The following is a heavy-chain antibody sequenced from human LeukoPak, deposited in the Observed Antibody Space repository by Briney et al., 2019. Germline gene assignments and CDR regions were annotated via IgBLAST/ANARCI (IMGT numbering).Heavy chain of an antibody. D-gene: IGHD1-7*01. CDR3: AREGELRDFFNF. J-gene: IGHJ4*02. Sequence: GGSLRLSCAASGFTISSYSMHWVRQAPGKALEWVACDGRDEFYADSVKGRFTISRDSSKNTLFLQMNSLRPEDTAVYYCAREGELRDFFNFWGPGTLVTVSS. V-gene: IGHV3-30*01. CDR1: GFTISSYS. CDR2: DGRDE.